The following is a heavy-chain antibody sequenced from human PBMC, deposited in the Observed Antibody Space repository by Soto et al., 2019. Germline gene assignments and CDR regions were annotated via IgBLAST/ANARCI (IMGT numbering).Heavy chain of an antibody. Sequence: QVQLVQSGAEVKKPGSSVKVSCKASGGTFSTYTINWVRQAPGQGLEWMGRIIPILGIANYAQKFQGRVTITADRSTGTAYMDLSSLRSEATAVYYFARAPPLPYTGYDRGDYFDYWGQGTLVTVSS. CDR2: IIPILGIA. V-gene: IGHV1-69*02. J-gene: IGHJ4*02. CDR1: GGTFSTYT. D-gene: IGHD5-12*01. CDR3: ARAPPLPYTGYDRGDYFDY.